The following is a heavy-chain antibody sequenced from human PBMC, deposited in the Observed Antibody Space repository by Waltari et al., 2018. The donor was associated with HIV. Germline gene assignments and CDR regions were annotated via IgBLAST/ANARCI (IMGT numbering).Heavy chain of an antibody. V-gene: IGHV1-69*01. J-gene: IGHJ4*02. CDR2: IIPIFGTA. CDR3: AKEGEYCSSTSCLNRYFDY. Sequence: QVQLVQSGAEVKKPGSSVKVSCKASGGTFSSHAISWVRQAPGQGLEWMGGIIPIFGTANYAQKFQGRVTITADESTSTAYMELSSLRSEDTAVYYCAKEGEYCSSTSCLNRYFDYWGQGTLVTVSS. CDR1: GGTFSSHA. D-gene: IGHD2-2*01.